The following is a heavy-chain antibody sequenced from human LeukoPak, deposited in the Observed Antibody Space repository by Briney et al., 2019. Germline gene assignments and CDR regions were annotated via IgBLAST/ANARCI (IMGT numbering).Heavy chain of an antibody. CDR2: IYSGGST. Sequence: GGSLRFYCAASGFTVSSNYMSWVRQAPGKGLEWVSVIYSGGSTYYADSVKGRFTISRDNSKNTLYLQMNSLRAEDTAVYYCAKGGVPAVIEYFQHWGQGTLVTVSS. CDR1: GFTVSSNY. CDR3: AKGGVPAVIEYFQH. J-gene: IGHJ1*01. D-gene: IGHD2-2*01. V-gene: IGHV3-53*05.